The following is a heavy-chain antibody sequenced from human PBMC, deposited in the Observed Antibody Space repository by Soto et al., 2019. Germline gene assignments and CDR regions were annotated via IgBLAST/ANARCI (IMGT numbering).Heavy chain of an antibody. CDR3: MFDIAATPHAATKFDI. CDR2: IIPIFGTA. V-gene: IGHV1-69*12. Sequence: QVQLVQSGAEVKKPGSSVKVSCKASGGTFSSYAISWVRQAPGQGLEWMGGIIPIFGTANYAQKFQGRVTITADESTITAYMELSSLRSEDTAVYSCMFDIAATPHAATKFDIWGQGTMVTVSS. D-gene: IGHD5-12*01. CDR1: GGTFSSYA. J-gene: IGHJ3*02.